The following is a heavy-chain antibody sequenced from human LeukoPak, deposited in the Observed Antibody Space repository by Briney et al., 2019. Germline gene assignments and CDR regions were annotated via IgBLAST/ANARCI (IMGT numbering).Heavy chain of an antibody. CDR3: ARDPGVLEWLSDGWFDP. CDR2: IAHNGRVA. V-gene: IGHV3-30*03. D-gene: IGHD3-3*01. CDR1: GFTFSSFG. J-gene: IGHJ5*02. Sequence: GGSLRLSCAASGFTFSSFGMPWVRQAPGKGLEWLAVIAHNGRVAYYLDSVKGRFTISRDNSKSALYLQMDSLRPGDTAVYYCARDPGVLEWLSDGWFDPWGQGTLVTVSS.